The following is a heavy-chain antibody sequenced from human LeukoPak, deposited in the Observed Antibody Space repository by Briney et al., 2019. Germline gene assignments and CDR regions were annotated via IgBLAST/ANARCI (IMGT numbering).Heavy chain of an antibody. V-gene: IGHV3-21*01. D-gene: IGHD5-24*01. CDR1: GFTFSSYS. CDR3: AREMATITGGLGYYYYGMDV. CDR2: IRSSSSYI. J-gene: IGHJ6*02. Sequence: GGSLRLSCAASGFTFSSYSMNWVRQAPGKGLEWVSSIRSSSSYIYYADSVKGRFTISRDNAKNSLYLQMNSLRAEDTAVCYCAREMATITGGLGYYYYGMDVWGQGTTVTVSS.